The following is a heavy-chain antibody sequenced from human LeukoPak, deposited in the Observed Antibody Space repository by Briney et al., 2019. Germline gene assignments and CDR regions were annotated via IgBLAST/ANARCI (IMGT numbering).Heavy chain of an antibody. V-gene: IGHV4-59*01. D-gene: IGHD6-13*01. Sequence: PETLSLTCTVSGGSISSYYWSWIGQPPGKGLEWIGYIYYSGSTNYNPSLKSRVTISGDTSKNQFSLKLSSVTAADTAVYFCARTGQQLVFASWGQGTLVTISS. CDR2: IYYSGST. CDR1: GGSISSYY. J-gene: IGHJ5*01. CDR3: ARTGQQLVFAS.